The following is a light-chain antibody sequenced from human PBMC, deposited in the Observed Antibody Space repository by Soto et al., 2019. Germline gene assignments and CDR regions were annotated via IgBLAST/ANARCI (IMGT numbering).Light chain of an antibody. Sequence: QSALTQPASVSGSPGQSITISCTGSSSDVGGYNYVSWYQQYPGKAPKLLIYEVRNRPSGVSNRFSGSKSGNTASLTISGLQPEDEADYYCSSYTSTSPWVFGGGTKLTVL. CDR2: EVR. J-gene: IGLJ3*02. CDR1: SSDVGGYNY. V-gene: IGLV2-14*01. CDR3: SSYTSTSPWV.